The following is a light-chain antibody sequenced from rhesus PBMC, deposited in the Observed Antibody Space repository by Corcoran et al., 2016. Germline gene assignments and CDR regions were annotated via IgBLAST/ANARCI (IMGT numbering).Light chain of an antibody. CDR2: EAS. CDR3: QHYYSPPYT. Sequence: DIQMTQSPSSLSASVGDRITITCRASQDITNDLAWYQQKPGESPKFLIYEASSLQMGIPSRFSGSGSGTDFTLTISSLQSEDFATYFCQHYYSPPYTFGQGTKVEIK. J-gene: IGKJ2*01. V-gene: IGKV1-21*01. CDR1: QDITND.